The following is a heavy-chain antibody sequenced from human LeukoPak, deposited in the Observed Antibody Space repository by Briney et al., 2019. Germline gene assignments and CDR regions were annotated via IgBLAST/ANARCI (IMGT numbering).Heavy chain of an antibody. D-gene: IGHD5-12*01. CDR2: IYYSGST. CDR1: GDSISSRNYY. CDR3: ARGGMSGYDHFDY. V-gene: IGHV4-39*02. J-gene: IGHJ4*02. Sequence: KPSETLSLTCTVSGDSISSRNYYWGWIRQPPGKGLEWIGSIYYSGSTYYNPSLRSRVTISVDTSKKHFSLNLSSVTASDTAVYYCARGGMSGYDHFDYWGQGILVTVSS.